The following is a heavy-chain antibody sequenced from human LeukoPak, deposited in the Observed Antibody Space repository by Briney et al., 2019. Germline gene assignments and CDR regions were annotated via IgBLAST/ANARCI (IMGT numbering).Heavy chain of an antibody. D-gene: IGHD2-15*01. J-gene: IGHJ4*02. CDR2: VNPTSGVT. CDR1: GYSFSGYY. Sequence: GSVKVSCKASGYSFSGYYIQWVRQAPGQGLEWMGWVNPTSGVTNYAQKFQGRVTMTRDTSITTAYMELSSLRPDDTAIYYCVKGGYCTGGRCYGEYYWGQGTLVTVSS. CDR3: VKGGYCTGGRCYGEYY. V-gene: IGHV1-2*02.